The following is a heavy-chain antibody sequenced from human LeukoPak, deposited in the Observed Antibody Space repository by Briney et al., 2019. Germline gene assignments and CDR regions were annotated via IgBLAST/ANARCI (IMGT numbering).Heavy chain of an antibody. CDR2: IWHDGSRT. J-gene: IGHJ4*02. D-gene: IGHD4-17*01. CDR3: ARDPATETSHFDY. CDR1: GFIFSRYD. V-gene: IGHV3-33*01. Sequence: GTSLRLSCVASGFIFSRYDLHWVRQAPGKGLEWVALIWHDGSRTHYADSVKGRFTISRDDSKSTLYVQMNSLRVEDTAIYYWARDPATETSHFDYWGQGALGTVSS.